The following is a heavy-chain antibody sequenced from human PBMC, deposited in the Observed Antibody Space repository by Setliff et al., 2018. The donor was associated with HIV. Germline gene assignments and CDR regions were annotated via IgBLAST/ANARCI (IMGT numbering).Heavy chain of an antibody. Sequence: SETLSLTCTVSGGSISSYHWSWIRQPPGRGLEWIGYIYYSGSTYYNPSLKSRVTISVDTSKNQFSLKLSSVTAADTAVYYCARETVVTPAGHYYYMDVWGKGTTVTVSS. CDR2: IYYSGST. CDR1: GGSISSYH. CDR3: ARETVVTPAGHYYYMDV. D-gene: IGHD2-21*02. J-gene: IGHJ6*03. V-gene: IGHV4-59*12.